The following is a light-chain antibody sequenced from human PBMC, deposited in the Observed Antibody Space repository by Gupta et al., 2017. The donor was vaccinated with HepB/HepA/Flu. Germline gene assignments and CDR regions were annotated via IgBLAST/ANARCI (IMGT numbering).Light chain of an antibody. Sequence: VFSQSPATLSLPPGERATLSCRASQSVSISLAWYQQKPGQAPRLLIYYASTRATGIPARFSGSGSVTDFTLTISSLEPEDFAVYYCQQRSKWPVTFGGGTKLEIK. CDR2: YAS. J-gene: IGKJ4*01. CDR1: QSVSIS. CDR3: QQRSKWPVT. V-gene: IGKV3-11*01.